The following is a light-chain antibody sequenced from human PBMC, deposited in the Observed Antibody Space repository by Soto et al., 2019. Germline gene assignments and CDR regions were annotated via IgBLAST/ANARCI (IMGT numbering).Light chain of an antibody. Sequence: IRRTHSPSSLSASVLYRVSIAFLASQSLDTHLNWYQQHPGKAPNALIYEASNLQSGVPSRFSGSGSGTDFTLTISGLQPDDSATYYCQQTYSPPATFGQGTKVDIK. CDR1: QSLDTH. J-gene: IGKJ1*01. CDR2: EAS. V-gene: IGKV1-39*01. CDR3: QQTYSPPAT.